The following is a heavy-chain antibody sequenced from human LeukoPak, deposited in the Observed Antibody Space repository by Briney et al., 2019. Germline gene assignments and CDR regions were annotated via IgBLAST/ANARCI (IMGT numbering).Heavy chain of an antibody. CDR1: GYTFTSYY. CDR2: INPSGGST. J-gene: IGHJ4*02. V-gene: IGHV1-46*01. Sequence: ASVKVSCKASGYTFTSYYMHWVRQAPGQGLEWMGIINPSGGSTSYAQKFQGRVTMTRDTSTSTVYMELSSLRSDDTAVYYCGRAPNYSGSGSFFSDYWGQGTLVTVSS. D-gene: IGHD3-10*01. CDR3: GRAPNYSGSGSFFSDY.